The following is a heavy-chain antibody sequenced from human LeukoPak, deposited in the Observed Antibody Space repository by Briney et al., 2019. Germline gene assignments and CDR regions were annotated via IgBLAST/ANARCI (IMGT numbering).Heavy chain of an antibody. CDR1: GGSFSSSAYY. V-gene: IGHV4-39*07. D-gene: IGHD1-26*01. Sequence: PSETLSLTCTVSGGSFSSSAYYWGWIRQPPGEELEWIGSIYYSGSTYYNPSLKSRVTISLDTSKNQFSLNLSSVTAADTAVYYCASSGSYYYFDYWGQGTLDTVSS. J-gene: IGHJ4*02. CDR2: IYYSGST. CDR3: ASSGSYYYFDY.